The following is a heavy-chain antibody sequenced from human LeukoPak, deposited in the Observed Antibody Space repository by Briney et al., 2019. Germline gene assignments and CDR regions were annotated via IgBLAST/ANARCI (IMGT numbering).Heavy chain of an antibody. V-gene: IGHV1-69*05. J-gene: IGHJ4*02. CDR2: IIAIFGTA. Sequence: ASVKVSCKASGGTFSSYAISWLRQAPGQGLEWMGGIIAIFGTANYAQKFQGRVTITTDESTSTAYMELSSLRSEDTAVYYCARDSRKLLVLCDYWGQGTLVTVSS. CDR3: ARDSRKLLVLCDY. D-gene: IGHD6-6*01. CDR1: GGTFSSYA.